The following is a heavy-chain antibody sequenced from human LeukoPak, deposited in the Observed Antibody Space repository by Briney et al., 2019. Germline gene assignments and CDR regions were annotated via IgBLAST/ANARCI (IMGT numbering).Heavy chain of an antibody. J-gene: IGHJ4*02. D-gene: IGHD2-15*01. CDR1: GFTFSRSW. CDR2: IKDDGRQK. CDR3: ARDQSRGWDY. Sequence: GSLRLSCAASGFTFSRSWMTWVRQAPGKGLEWVANIKDDGRQKYYVDSVKGRFTISRDNAKSSLYLQMNSLRAEDTAVYYCARDQSRGWDYWGQGTLVTVSS. V-gene: IGHV3-7*01.